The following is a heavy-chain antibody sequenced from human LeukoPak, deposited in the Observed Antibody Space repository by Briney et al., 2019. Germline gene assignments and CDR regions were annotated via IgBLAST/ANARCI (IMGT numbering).Heavy chain of an antibody. CDR2: ISSSGSTI. D-gene: IGHD3-22*01. CDR3: ARDGNYYDSSGYPFDY. CDR1: GFTFSSYE. Sequence: GGSLRLSCAASGFTFSSYEMNWVRQAPGKGLAWVSYISSSGSTIYYADSVKGRFTISRDNAKNSLYLQMNSLRAEDTAVYYCARDGNYYDSSGYPFDYWGQGTLVTVSS. V-gene: IGHV3-48*03. J-gene: IGHJ4*02.